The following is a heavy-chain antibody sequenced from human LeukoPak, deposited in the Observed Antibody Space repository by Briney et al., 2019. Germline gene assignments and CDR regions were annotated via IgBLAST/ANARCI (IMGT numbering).Heavy chain of an antibody. D-gene: IGHD6-13*01. CDR1: GDSLSNGGYY. CDR3: ARDYSSSLSYSFGY. V-gene: IGHV4-30-2*01. J-gene: IGHJ4*02. Sequence: SEALSLTRTVSGDSLSNGGYYLTWLRQPPGKGPEGIGYIYYSGSTYYNPSLKSRATILIDRSKNQFSLRVSSVTAADTAVYYCARDYSSSLSYSFGYWGQGIPVTVSS. CDR2: IYYSGST.